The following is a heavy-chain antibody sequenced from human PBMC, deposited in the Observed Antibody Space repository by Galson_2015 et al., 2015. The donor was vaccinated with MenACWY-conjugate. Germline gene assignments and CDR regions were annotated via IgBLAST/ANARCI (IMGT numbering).Heavy chain of an antibody. V-gene: IGHV5-51*01. Sequence: QSGAEVKKPRESLKISCKASGYNFITYWIGWVRQVPGKGLEWVDLISPIDSKTRYSPAFEGRVTISADNSITTAYLQWNSLQASDTAMYYCARHPPGGRGMDVWGQGTTVTVSS. J-gene: IGHJ6*02. CDR3: ARHPPGGRGMDV. CDR2: ISPIDSKT. D-gene: IGHD1-26*01. CDR1: GYNFITYW.